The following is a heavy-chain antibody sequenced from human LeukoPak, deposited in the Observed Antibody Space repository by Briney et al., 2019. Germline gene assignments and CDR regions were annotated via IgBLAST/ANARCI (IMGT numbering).Heavy chain of an antibody. V-gene: IGHV1-46*01. Sequence: ASVSVSCTASGYTFTSNYIHWVRQAPGQGLEWMGMIYPKDGSTSYAQKFQGRVTVTRDTSTSTVHMELSGLRSEDTAVYYCARDQEGFDYWGQGTLVTVSS. CDR3: ARDQEGFDY. CDR1: GYTFTSNY. J-gene: IGHJ4*02. CDR2: IYPKDGST.